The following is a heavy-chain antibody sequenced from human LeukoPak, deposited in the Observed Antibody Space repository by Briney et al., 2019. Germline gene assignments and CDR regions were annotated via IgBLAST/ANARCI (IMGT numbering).Heavy chain of an antibody. CDR3: AKADHRGNGYNYDY. CDR1: GFTFDDYT. CDR2: ISWDGATT. Sequence: PGGSLRLSCGASGFTFDDYTMHWVRQAPGEGLEWVSVISWDGATTYYSGSVKGRFTISRDNSKNSLYLQMNSLKTEDTALYYCAKADHRGNGYNYDYWGRGTMVTVSS. J-gene: IGHJ4*02. V-gene: IGHV3-43*01. D-gene: IGHD5-24*01.